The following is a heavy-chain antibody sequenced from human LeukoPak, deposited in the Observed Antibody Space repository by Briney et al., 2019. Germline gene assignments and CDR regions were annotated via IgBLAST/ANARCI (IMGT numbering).Heavy chain of an antibody. CDR3: AAYQLLRGWFDP. Sequence: SVKVSCKASGGTFSSYAISWVRQAPGQGLEWMGGIIPIFGTANYAQKFQGRVTITADESTSTAYMELSSLRSEDTAVYYCAAYQLLRGWFDPWGQGTLVTVSS. D-gene: IGHD2-2*01. CDR2: IIPIFGTA. CDR1: GGTFSSYA. J-gene: IGHJ5*02. V-gene: IGHV1-69*13.